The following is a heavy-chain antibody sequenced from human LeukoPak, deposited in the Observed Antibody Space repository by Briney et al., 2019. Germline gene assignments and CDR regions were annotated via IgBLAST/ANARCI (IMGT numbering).Heavy chain of an antibody. CDR2: ISYDGSNK. CDR3: AKDTH. J-gene: IGHJ4*02. V-gene: IGHV3-30*18. CDR1: GFTFSSYG. Sequence: GALRLSCAASGFTFSSYGMHWVRQAPGKGLEWVAVISYDGSNKYYADSVKGRFIISRDNSKNTLYLQMNSLRAEDTAVYYCAKDTHWGQGTLVTVSS.